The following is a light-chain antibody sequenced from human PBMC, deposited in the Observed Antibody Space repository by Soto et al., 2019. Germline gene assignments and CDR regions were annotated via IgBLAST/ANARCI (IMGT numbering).Light chain of an antibody. Sequence: IPITQAPSTLSASIGDTGLITCPGSPEINSWLAWYQQKPGKAPKLLIHKASTLESGVPSRFSGSEPGTEFTLTISSLQPDDFATFYCQQYDRFPYTFGQGTKLEIK. CDR2: KAS. CDR1: PEINSW. CDR3: QQYDRFPYT. J-gene: IGKJ2*01. V-gene: IGKV1-5*03.